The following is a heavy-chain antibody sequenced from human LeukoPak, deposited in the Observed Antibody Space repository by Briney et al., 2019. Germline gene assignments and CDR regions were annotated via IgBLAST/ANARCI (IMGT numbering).Heavy chain of an antibody. CDR1: GYTFTGYY. J-gene: IGHJ4*02. CDR2: IYPNSGAT. V-gene: IGHV1-2*02. CDR3: GTLLSNGPFDY. Sequence: GASVKVSCKASGYTFTGYYMHWVRQAPGQGLEWMGYIYPNSGATKYAQKFQGRVTMTRDTSISTAYMELSGLRSDGTAVYYCGTLLSNGPFDYWGQGSLVTVPS.